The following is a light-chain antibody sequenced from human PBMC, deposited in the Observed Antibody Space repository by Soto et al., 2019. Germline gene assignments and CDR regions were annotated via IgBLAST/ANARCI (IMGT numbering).Light chain of an antibody. Sequence: SYELTQPPSVSVAPGKTARITCGGNNIGSKSVHWYQQKPGQAPVLVIYYDSDRPSGIPERFSGSNSGNTATLTISRVEAGDEADYYCQVWDSSIDHPHAVFGGGTQLTVL. V-gene: IGLV3-21*04. J-gene: IGLJ7*01. CDR3: QVWDSSIDHPHAV. CDR2: YDS. CDR1: NIGSKS.